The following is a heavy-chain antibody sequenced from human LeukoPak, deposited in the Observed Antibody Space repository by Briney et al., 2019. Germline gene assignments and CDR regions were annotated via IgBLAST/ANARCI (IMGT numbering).Heavy chain of an antibody. CDR2: IRSTGSII. Sequence: GGSLRLSCVASGFTFSSHEMNWVRQAPGKGLEWVSYIRSTGSIIFYADSVKGRFTISRDNAKNSLYLQMNSLRAEDTAVYYCAKDQGYEEAMTRGYFDYWGQGTLVTVSS. J-gene: IGHJ4*02. CDR3: AKDQGYEEAMTRGYFDY. V-gene: IGHV3-48*03. CDR1: GFTFSSHE. D-gene: IGHD2-2*01.